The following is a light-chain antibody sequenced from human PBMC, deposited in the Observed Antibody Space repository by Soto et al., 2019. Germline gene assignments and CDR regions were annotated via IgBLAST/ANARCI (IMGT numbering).Light chain of an antibody. J-gene: IGLJ3*02. V-gene: IGLV4-69*01. Sequence: QTVLTQSPSASASLGASVKLTCTLSSGHSTYAIAWHQQQPEKGPRYLMKLNSDGSHSKGDGIPDRFSGSSSGAERYLSISSLQSDDEADYYCQTWGTGPWVFGGGTQVTVL. CDR1: SGHSTYA. CDR2: LNSDGSH. CDR3: QTWGTGPWV.